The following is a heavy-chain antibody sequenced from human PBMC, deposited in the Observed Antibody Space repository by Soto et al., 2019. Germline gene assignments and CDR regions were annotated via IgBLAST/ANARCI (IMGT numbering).Heavy chain of an antibody. CDR2: ISYDGSNK. CDR1: GFTFSSYA. CDR3: ARYCSSTSCFTYGMDV. J-gene: IGHJ6*02. D-gene: IGHD2-2*01. Sequence: GGSLRLSCAASGFTFSSYAMHWVRQAPGKGLEWVAVISYDGSNKYYADSVKGRFTISRDNSKNTLYLQMNSLRAEDTAVYYCARYCSSTSCFTYGMDVWGQGTTVTVS. V-gene: IGHV3-30-3*01.